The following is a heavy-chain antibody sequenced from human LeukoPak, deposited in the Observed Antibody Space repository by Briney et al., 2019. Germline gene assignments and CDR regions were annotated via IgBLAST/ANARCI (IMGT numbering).Heavy chain of an antibody. CDR3: ASLYYDILTGYYEGYGDFDY. D-gene: IGHD3-9*01. CDR1: GGTFSSYA. V-gene: IGHV1-2*06. CDR2: INPNSGGT. Sequence: ASVKVSCKASGGTFSSYAISWVRQAPGQGLEWMGRINPNSGGTNYAQKFQGRVTMTRDTSISTAYMELSRLRSDDTAVYYCASLYYDILTGYYEGYGDFDYWGRGTLVTVSS. J-gene: IGHJ4*02.